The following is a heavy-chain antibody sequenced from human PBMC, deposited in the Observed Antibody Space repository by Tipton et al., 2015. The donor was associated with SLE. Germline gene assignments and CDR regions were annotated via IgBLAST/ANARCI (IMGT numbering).Heavy chain of an antibody. CDR2: ISYSGNI. D-gene: IGHD6-13*01. V-gene: IGHV4-39*07. Sequence: TLSLTCSISYGYISSRDFYWAWVRQAPGMGLQWIATISYSGNIDINPSLSSRATVSMDTSRAHFSLRLGSVTAADTAVYYCARGRIAAAGNHFDYWGQGTLVTVSS. CDR1: YGYISSRDFY. J-gene: IGHJ4*02. CDR3: ARGRIAAAGNHFDY.